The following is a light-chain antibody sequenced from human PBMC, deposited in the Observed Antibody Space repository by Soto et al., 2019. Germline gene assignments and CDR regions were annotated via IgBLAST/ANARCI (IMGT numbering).Light chain of an antibody. CDR2: EVS. J-gene: IGLJ2*01. V-gene: IGLV2-14*01. Sequence: QSVLTQPASVSGSPGQSITISCTGTSSGVGGYNYVSWYQQHPGKAPKLMIYEVSNRPSGVSNRFSGSKSGNTASLTISGLQAEDEADYYCSSYTSSSTLFGGGTKLTVL. CDR3: SSYTSSSTL. CDR1: SSGVGGYNY.